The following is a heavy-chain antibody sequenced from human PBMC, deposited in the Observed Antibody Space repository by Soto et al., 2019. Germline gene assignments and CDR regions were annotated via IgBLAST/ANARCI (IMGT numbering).Heavy chain of an antibody. D-gene: IGHD3-3*01. Sequence: PSETLSLTCTVSGGSISSGGYYWSWIRQHPGKGLEWIGYIYYSGSTYYNPSLKSRVTISVDTSKNQFSLKLSSVTAADTAVYYCARVDFWSAKDYWGQGTLVTVSS. V-gene: IGHV4-31*03. CDR3: ARVDFWSAKDY. CDR2: IYYSGST. CDR1: GGSISSGGYY. J-gene: IGHJ4*02.